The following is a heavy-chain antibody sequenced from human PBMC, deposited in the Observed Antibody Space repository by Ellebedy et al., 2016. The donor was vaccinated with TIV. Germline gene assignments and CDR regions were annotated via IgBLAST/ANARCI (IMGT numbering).Heavy chain of an antibody. J-gene: IGHJ4*02. Sequence: AASVKVSCKASGYTFTGYYMNWVRQAPGQGLEWMGCINPNSGGTNYAQKFQGRVTMTRDTSISTAYLELSRLRSDDTAVYYCATTIVGATTLGYWGQGTLVTVSS. CDR1: GYTFTGYY. D-gene: IGHD1-26*01. V-gene: IGHV1-2*02. CDR3: ATTIVGATTLGY. CDR2: INPNSGGT.